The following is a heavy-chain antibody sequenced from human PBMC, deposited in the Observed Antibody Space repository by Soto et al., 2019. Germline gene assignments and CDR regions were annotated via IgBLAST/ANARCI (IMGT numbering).Heavy chain of an antibody. CDR1: GFTFSSYG. D-gene: IGHD2-15*01. V-gene: IGHV3-30*18. CDR2: ISYDGSNK. J-gene: IGHJ6*02. CDR3: AKDLEYCSGGSCYGPRYYGMDV. Sequence: GGSLRLSCAASGFTFSSYGMHWVRQAPGKGLEWVAVISYDGSNKYYADSVKGRFTISRDNSKNTLYLQMNSLRAEDTAVYYCAKDLEYCSGGSCYGPRYYGMDVWGQGTTVTVSS.